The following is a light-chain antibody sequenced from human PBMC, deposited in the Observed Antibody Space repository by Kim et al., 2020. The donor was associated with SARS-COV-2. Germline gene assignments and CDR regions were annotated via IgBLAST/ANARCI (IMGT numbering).Light chain of an antibody. Sequence: SYELTQPPSVSVSPGQTARITCSGDALPKQYAYWYQQKPGQAPVLVIYKDSERPSGIPARFSGSSSGTTVTLTISGVQAEDEADYYCQSADSSGTFSVFGGRTQLSVL. CDR3: QSADSSGTFSV. V-gene: IGLV3-25*03. J-gene: IGLJ3*02. CDR2: KDS. CDR1: ALPKQY.